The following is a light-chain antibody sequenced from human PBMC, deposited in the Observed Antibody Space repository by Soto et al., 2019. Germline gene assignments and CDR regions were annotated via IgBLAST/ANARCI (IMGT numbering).Light chain of an antibody. CDR2: GAS. CDR1: QSVSSN. Sequence: EIVMTQSPATLSVSPGERATLSCRASQSVSSNLAWYQQKPGQAPRLLIYGASTRATGIPARFSGSGSGTEFTLTISSLQSEDFAVYYCQKYNTWPPLTFGQGTRLEI. V-gene: IGKV3D-15*01. CDR3: QKYNTWPPLT. J-gene: IGKJ5*01.